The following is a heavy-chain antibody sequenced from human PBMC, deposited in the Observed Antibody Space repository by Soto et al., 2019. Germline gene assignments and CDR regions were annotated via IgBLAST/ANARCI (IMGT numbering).Heavy chain of an antibody. J-gene: IGHJ4*02. CDR3: ARGPTTYYFDY. V-gene: IGHV1-3*01. Sequence: GASVKVSCKASGYTFTSYAMHWVRQSPGQRLEWMGWINAGNGNTKYSQKFQGRVTITRDTSASTAYMELSSLRSEDTAVYYCARGPTTYYFDYWGQGTLVTVSS. CDR2: INAGNGNT. CDR1: GYTFTSYA.